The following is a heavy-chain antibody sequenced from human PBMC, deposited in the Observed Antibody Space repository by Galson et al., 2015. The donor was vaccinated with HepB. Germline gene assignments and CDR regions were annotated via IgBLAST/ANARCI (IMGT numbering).Heavy chain of an antibody. V-gene: IGHV1-2*05. CDR2: INPNSGGT. D-gene: IGHD4-17*01. CDR1: GYTFTGYY. J-gene: IGHJ4*02. Sequence: SVKVSCKASGYTFTGYYMHWVRQAPGQGLEWMGRINPNSGGTNYAQKFQGRVTMTRDTSISTAYMELSRLRSDDTVVYYCARARNYGDYRYYFAYWGQGTLVTVSS. CDR3: ARARNYGDYRYYFAY.